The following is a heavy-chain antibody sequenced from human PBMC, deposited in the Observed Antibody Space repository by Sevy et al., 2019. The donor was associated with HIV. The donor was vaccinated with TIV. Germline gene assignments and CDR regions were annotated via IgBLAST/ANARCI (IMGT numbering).Heavy chain of an antibody. CDR3: AREAYYYDSREENWFDP. J-gene: IGHJ5*02. CDR1: GFTFSVYA. Sequence: GGYLRLSCKPSGFTFSVYAMHWVRQAPGKGLEWVSSISRTATTYYADSLRDRFTISRDNAKNLLYLEMNSLRDEDTAVYYCAREAYYYDSREENWFDPWGQGTLVTVSS. CDR2: ISRTATT. V-gene: IGHV3-48*02. D-gene: IGHD3-22*01.